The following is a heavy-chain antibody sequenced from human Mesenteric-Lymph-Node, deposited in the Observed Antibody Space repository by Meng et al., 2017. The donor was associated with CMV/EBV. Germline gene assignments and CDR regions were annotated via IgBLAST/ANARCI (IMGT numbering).Heavy chain of an antibody. J-gene: IGHJ4*02. CDR3: ARAGNSWSDFDY. Sequence: ASVKVSCKASGYTFTSYDINWVRQATGQGLEWMGWMNPNSGNTGYAQKFQGRVTITRNTSISTAYMELSSLRSEDTAVFYCARAGNSWSDFDYWGQGTLVTVSS. CDR2: MNPNSGNT. V-gene: IGHV1-8*03. D-gene: IGHD6-13*01. CDR1: GYTFTSYD.